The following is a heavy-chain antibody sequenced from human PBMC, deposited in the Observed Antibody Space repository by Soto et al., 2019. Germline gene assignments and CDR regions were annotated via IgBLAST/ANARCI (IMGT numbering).Heavy chain of an antibody. CDR3: ARVSPPGYYTPNYFDY. CDR1: GFTFSSYA. J-gene: IGHJ4*02. CDR2: ISYDGSNK. D-gene: IGHD3-3*01. V-gene: IGHV3-30-3*01. Sequence: QVQLVESGGGVVQPGRSLRLSCAASGFTFSSYAMHWVRQAPGKGLEWVAVISYDGSNKYYADSVKGRFTISRDNSKNKLYMQLNSLRAEDTAVYYCARVSPPGYYTPNYFDYWGQGTLVTVSS.